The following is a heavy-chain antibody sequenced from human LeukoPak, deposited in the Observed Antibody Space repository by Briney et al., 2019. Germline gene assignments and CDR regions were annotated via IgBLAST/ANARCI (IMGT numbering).Heavy chain of an antibody. Sequence: ASVKVSCKASGYTFTSYGISWVRQAPGQGLEWMGWISAYNGNTNYAQKLQGRVTMTTDTSTSTAYMELRSLRSDDTAVYYCARGPRIYYDSSGYYYELPDYYHYGMDVWGQGTTVTVSS. CDR2: ISAYNGNT. J-gene: IGHJ6*02. V-gene: IGHV1-18*01. D-gene: IGHD3-22*01. CDR3: ARGPRIYYDSSGYYYELPDYYHYGMDV. CDR1: GYTFTSYG.